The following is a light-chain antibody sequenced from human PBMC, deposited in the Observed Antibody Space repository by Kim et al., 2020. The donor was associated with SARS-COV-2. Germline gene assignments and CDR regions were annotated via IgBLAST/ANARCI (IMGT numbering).Light chain of an antibody. CDR3: QSYDSRGWV. Sequence: PGQGVTISCTGGSSNIGAGYDVHWYQQLPGTAPKLLIYGNSNRPSGVPDRFSGSKSGTSASLAITGLQAEDEADDYCQSYDSRGWVFGGGTQLAVL. V-gene: IGLV1-40*01. J-gene: IGLJ3*02. CDR2: GNS. CDR1: SSNIGAGYD.